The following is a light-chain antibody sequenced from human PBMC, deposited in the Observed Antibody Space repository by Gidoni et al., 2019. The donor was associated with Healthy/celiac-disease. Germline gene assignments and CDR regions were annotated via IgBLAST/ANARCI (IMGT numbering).Light chain of an antibody. V-gene: IGKV3-20*01. Sequence: ELVLTQPSGTLSSSPRERATLSCRASQSVSSSYLAWYQQKPGQAPRHLLYGASSRATGIPDKFSGSRSGTDFTLTISRLEPEDFAVYYCQQYGSSPRTFGQGTKVEIK. CDR3: QQYGSSPRT. CDR2: GAS. CDR1: QSVSSSY. J-gene: IGKJ1*01.